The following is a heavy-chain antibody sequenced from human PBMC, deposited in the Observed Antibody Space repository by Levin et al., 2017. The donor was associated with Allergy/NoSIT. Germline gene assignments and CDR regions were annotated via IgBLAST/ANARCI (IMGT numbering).Heavy chain of an antibody. V-gene: IGHV4-39*01. Sequence: GSLRLSCTVSDASFSRSSYYWGWIRQSPGKGLEWIGSIYYTAKTFYNPSLKNRVSISEDLSNNQFSLRLSSVTAADTAVSYCARGFRLWFRDTNGAFDIWGQGTMVTVSS. D-gene: IGHD3-10*01. CDR2: IYYTAKT. J-gene: IGHJ3*02. CDR3: ARGFRLWFRDTNGAFDI. CDR1: DASFSRSSYY.